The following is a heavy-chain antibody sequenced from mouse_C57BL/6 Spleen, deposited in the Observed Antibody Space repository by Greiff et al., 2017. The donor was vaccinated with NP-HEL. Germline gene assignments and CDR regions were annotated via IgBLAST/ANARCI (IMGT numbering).Heavy chain of an antibody. V-gene: IGHV1-82*01. D-gene: IGHD4-1*01. CDR2: IYPGDGDT. CDR1: GYAFSSSW. CDR3: ARSTNWDGGFAY. J-gene: IGHJ3*01. Sequence: VKLVESGPELVKPGASVKISCKASGYAFSSSWMNWVKQRPGKGLEWIGRIYPGDGDTNYNGKFKGKATLTADKSSSTAYMQLSSLTSEDSAVYFCARSTNWDGGFAYWGQGTLVTVSA.